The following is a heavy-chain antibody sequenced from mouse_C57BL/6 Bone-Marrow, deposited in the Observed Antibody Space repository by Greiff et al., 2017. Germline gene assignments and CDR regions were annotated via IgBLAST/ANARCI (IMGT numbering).Heavy chain of an antibody. D-gene: IGHD1-1*01. Sequence: QVQLQQPGAELVKPGASVKLSCKASGYTFTSYWMQWVKQRPGQGLEWIGEIDPSDSYTNYNQKFKGKATLTVDTSSSTAYMQLSSLTSEDSAVXYCASGSSYRIAYWGQGTLVTVSA. J-gene: IGHJ3*01. CDR3: ASGSSYRIAY. V-gene: IGHV1-50*01. CDR1: GYTFTSYW. CDR2: IDPSDSYT.